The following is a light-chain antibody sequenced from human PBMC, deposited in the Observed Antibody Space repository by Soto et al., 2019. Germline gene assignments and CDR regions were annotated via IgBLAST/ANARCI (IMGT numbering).Light chain of an antibody. CDR2: GAS. Sequence: DIQMTQSPSSLSASVGDTVTITFRLSQNIDIYLNWYQQKAGTAPKVLISGASNLQRGVPSRFSGSGSGTDFTLTINNLQPEDFATYFCQQTFNVPPWTFGQGTKVDIK. CDR1: QNIDIY. CDR3: QQTFNVPPWT. J-gene: IGKJ1*01. V-gene: IGKV1-39*01.